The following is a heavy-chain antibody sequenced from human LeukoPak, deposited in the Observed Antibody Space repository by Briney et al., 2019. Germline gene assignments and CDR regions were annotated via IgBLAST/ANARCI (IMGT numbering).Heavy chain of an antibody. D-gene: IGHD1-26*01. CDR2: MNPNSGNT. V-gene: IGHV1-8*01. CDR3: ARGGRGGGSYGY. CDR1: GYTFTSYD. Sequence: ASVKVSCKASGYTFTSYDINRVRQATGQGLEWMGWMNPNSGNTGYAQKFQGRVTMTRNTSISTAYMELSSLRSEGTAVYYCARGGRGGGSYGYWGQGTLVTVSS. J-gene: IGHJ4*02.